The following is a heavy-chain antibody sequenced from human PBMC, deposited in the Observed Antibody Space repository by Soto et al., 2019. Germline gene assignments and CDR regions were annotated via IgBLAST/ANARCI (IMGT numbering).Heavy chain of an antibody. CDR3: APSTGTTGPYLYYYYYGMDV. CDR2: IIPVFGTA. J-gene: IGHJ6*02. D-gene: IGHD4-17*01. V-gene: IGHV1-69*12. Sequence: QVQLVQSGAEVKKPGSSVKVSCKASGGTFSSYAISWVRQAPGQGLEWMGGIIPVFGTANYAQKFQGRVTITADESTSTAYMALSSLRSEDTAVYYCAPSTGTTGPYLYYYYYGMDVWGQGTTVTVSS. CDR1: GGTFSSYA.